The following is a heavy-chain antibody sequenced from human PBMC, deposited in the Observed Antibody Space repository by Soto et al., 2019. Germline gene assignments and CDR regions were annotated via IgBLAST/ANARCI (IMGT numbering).Heavy chain of an antibody. J-gene: IGHJ4*02. CDR1: GYAFIDYA. Sequence: QVQLVQSGAEVEKPGASVKVSCKSSGYAFIDYAMHWVRQAPGQRPEWMGWINPANGDTRYSPKFQGRVTMTRDISTNTVYMELSSLRAEDTAIYYCGSDSWYLPGIYLDYWSQGALVTVSS. V-gene: IGHV1-3*01. CDR2: INPANGDT. D-gene: IGHD6-13*01. CDR3: GSDSWYLPGIYLDY.